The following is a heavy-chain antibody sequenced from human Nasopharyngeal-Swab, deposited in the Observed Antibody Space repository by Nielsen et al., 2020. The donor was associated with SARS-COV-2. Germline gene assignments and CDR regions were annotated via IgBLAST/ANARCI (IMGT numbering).Heavy chain of an antibody. CDR3: ASNDFWSGYYFNY. V-gene: IGHV3-48*02. Sequence: GESLKISCAASGFTFSIYSMNWVRQAPGKGLEWVSYISSSSSSIYYADSVKGRFTISRDNAKNSLYLQMNSLRDEDTAVYYCASNDFWSGYYFNYWGQGTLVTVSS. D-gene: IGHD3-3*01. J-gene: IGHJ4*02. CDR2: ISSSSSSI. CDR1: GFTFSIYS.